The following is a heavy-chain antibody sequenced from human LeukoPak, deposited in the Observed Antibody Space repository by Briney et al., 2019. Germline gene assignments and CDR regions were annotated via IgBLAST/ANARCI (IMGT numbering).Heavy chain of an antibody. CDR2: TYYKSKWWN. V-gene: IGHV6-1*01. Sequence: SQTLSLTCAISGDSVSSNSAAWNWIRQSPSRGLEWLGRTYYKSKWWNDYAPSVKSRITITPDTSKNQFSLQLNSVTPEDTAVYYCARGHDGYNYIKPFDFWGQGTMVTVSS. J-gene: IGHJ3*01. CDR3: ARGHDGYNYIKPFDF. CDR1: GDSVSSNSAA. D-gene: IGHD5-24*01.